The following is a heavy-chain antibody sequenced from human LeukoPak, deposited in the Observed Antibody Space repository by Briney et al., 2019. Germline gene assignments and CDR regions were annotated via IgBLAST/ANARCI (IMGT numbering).Heavy chain of an antibody. CDR3: AKPFGFLEWLYGGYFDS. D-gene: IGHD3-3*01. Sequence: GGSLRLSCAASGFTFSSYTMNWVRQAPGKGLEWVSSISSSRTYIYYADSLKGRFTISRDNSKNTVFLQMHSLTAEDTAVYYCAKPFGFLEWLYGGYFDSWGQGTLVTVSS. V-gene: IGHV3-21*04. J-gene: IGHJ4*02. CDR2: ISSSRTYI. CDR1: GFTFSSYT.